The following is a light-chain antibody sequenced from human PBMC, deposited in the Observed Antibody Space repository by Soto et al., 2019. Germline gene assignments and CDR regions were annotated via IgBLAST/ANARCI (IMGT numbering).Light chain of an antibody. J-gene: IGLJ2*01. Sequence: QSALTQPPSASGSPGQSVTISCTGTSSDVSGYNYVSWYQQHPGKAPKVMIYEVSKRPSGVPDRFSGSKSGNTASLTVSGLQAEDEADYYCSSYAGSNTHVVFGGGTKVTVL. CDR1: SSDVSGYNY. CDR2: EVS. CDR3: SSYAGSNTHVV. V-gene: IGLV2-8*01.